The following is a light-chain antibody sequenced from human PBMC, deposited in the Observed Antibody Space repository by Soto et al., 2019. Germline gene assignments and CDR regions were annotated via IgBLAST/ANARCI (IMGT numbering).Light chain of an antibody. CDR3: QSYDSSLSGSV. V-gene: IGLV1-40*01. CDR1: SSNIGAGYD. CDR2: GNS. J-gene: IGLJ2*01. Sequence: QSVPTQPPSVSGAPGQRVTISCTGSSSNIGAGYDVHWYQQLPGTAPKLLIYGNSNRPSGVPDRFSGSKSGTSASLAITGLQAEDEADYYRQSYDSSLSGSVFGGGTKLTVL.